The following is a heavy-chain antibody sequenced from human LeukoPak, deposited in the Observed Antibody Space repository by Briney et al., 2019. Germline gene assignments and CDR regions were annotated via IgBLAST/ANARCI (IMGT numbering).Heavy chain of an antibody. CDR1: GGSISSYY. J-gene: IGHJ4*02. V-gene: IGHV4-59*01. CDR3: AKGAAAGHFDY. CDR2: IYYSGST. Sequence: SETPSLTCTVSGGSISSYYWSWIRQPPGKGLEWIGYIYYSGSTNYNPSLKSRVTISVDTSKNQFSLKLSSVTAADTAVYYCAKGAAAGHFDYWGQGTLVTVSS. D-gene: IGHD6-13*01.